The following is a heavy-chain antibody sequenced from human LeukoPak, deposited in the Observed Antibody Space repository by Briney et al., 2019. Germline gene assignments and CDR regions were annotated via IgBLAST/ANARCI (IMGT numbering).Heavy chain of an antibody. CDR3: AKGEWIPEPRRENYFDY. V-gene: IGHV4-38-2*02. J-gene: IGHJ4*02. D-gene: IGHD5-18*01. CDR2: SYHSGST. CDR1: GYSISSGYY. Sequence: PSETLSLTCTVSGYSISSGYYWGWIRQPPGKGLEWIGSSYHSGSTYYNPSLKSRVTISVDTSKNQFSLKLSSVTAADTAVYYCAKGEWIPEPRRENYFDYWGQGTLVTVSS.